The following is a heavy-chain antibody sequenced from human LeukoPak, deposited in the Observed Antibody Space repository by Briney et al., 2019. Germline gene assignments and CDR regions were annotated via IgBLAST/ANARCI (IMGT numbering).Heavy chain of an antibody. CDR3: ARDHVDIVVVPAATEGYYYGMDV. Sequence: RSLRLSCAASGFTFSSYGMHWVRQAPGKGLEWVAVIWYDGSNKYYADSVKGRFTISRDNSKNTLYLQMNSLRAEDTAVYYCARDHVDIVVVPAATEGYYYGMDVWGQGTTVTVSS. J-gene: IGHJ6*02. V-gene: IGHV3-33*01. CDR1: GFTFSSYG. CDR2: IWYDGSNK. D-gene: IGHD2-2*03.